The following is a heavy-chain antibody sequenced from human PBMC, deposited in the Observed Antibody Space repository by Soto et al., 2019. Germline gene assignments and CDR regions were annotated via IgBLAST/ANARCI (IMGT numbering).Heavy chain of an antibody. CDR3: AGSGYSGNWFDP. CDR2: IYYSGST. D-gene: IGHD3-22*01. J-gene: IGHJ5*02. V-gene: IGHV4-39*01. Sequence: SETLSLTCTVSGGSISSSSYYWGWIRQPPGKGLEWIGGIYYSGSTYYNPSLKSRVTISVDTSKNQFSLKLSSVTAADTAVYYCAGSGYSGNWFDPWGQGTLVTVSS. CDR1: GGSISSSSYY.